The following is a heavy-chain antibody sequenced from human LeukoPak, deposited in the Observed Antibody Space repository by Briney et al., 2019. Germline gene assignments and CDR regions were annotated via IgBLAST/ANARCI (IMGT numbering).Heavy chain of an antibody. CDR2: MNPNSGNT. CDR1: GYSFSNYD. CDR3: ARGTPQGGLDI. Sequence: ASVKVSCKASGYSFSNYDINWVRQATGQGLEWMGWMNPNSGNTGYAQSFQGRVTITTNTSISTAYLELSSLRSEDTAVFHCARGTPQGGLDIWGQGTMVTVSS. D-gene: IGHD1-26*01. J-gene: IGHJ3*02. V-gene: IGHV1-8*03.